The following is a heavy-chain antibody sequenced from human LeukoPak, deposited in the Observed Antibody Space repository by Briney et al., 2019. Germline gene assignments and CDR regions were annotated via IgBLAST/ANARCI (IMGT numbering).Heavy chain of an antibody. CDR1: GFNFGDYG. CDR2: ISSSSSYI. CDR3: ARDRYDEDGYNLLDY. D-gene: IGHD5-24*01. V-gene: IGHV3-21*01. Sequence: GGSLRLSCAASGFNFGDYGMNWVRQAPGKGLEWVSSISSSSSYIYYADSVKGRFTISRDNAKNSLYLQMNSLRAEDTAVYYCARDRYDEDGYNLLDYWGQGTLVTVSS. J-gene: IGHJ4*02.